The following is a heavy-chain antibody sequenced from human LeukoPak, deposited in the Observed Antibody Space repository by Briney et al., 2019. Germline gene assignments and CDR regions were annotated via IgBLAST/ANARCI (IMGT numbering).Heavy chain of an antibody. CDR2: ISYDGSNK. V-gene: IGHV3-30-3*01. J-gene: IGHJ4*02. CDR1: GFTFSSYA. D-gene: IGHD5-18*01. Sequence: GGSLRLSCAASGFTFSSYAMHWVRQAPGKGLEWVAVISYDGSNKYYADSVKGRFTISRDNSKNTLYLQMNSLRAEDTAVYYCARDQARGGRIQLRLHYWGQGTLVTVSS. CDR3: ARDQARGGRIQLRLHY.